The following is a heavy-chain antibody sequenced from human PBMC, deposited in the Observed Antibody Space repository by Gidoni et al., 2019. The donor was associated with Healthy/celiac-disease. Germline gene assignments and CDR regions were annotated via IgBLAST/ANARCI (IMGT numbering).Heavy chain of an antibody. J-gene: IGHJ3*02. CDR1: GGSISSYY. Sequence: QVQLQESGPGLVKPSETLSLTCTVSGGSISSYYWSWIRQPPGKGLEWIGYIYYSGSTNYNPSLKSRVTISVDTSKNQFSLKLSSVTAADTAVYYCARDPESYSSSWYGAFDIWGQGTMVTVSS. D-gene: IGHD6-13*01. CDR2: IYYSGST. V-gene: IGHV4-59*01. CDR3: ARDPESYSSSWYGAFDI.